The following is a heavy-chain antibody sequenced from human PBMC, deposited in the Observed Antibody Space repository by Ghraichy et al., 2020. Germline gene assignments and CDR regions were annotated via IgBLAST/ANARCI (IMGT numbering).Heavy chain of an antibody. V-gene: IGHV3-30*04. D-gene: IGHD6-6*01. CDR1: GFTFSSYA. CDR2: ISYDGSNK. Sequence: LSLTCAASGFTFSSYAMYWVRQAPGKGLEWVAVISYDGSNKYYADSVKGRFTISRDNSKNTLYLQMNSLRADDTAVYYCARSIAAPSADAFDIWGQGTMVTVSS. CDR3: ARSIAAPSADAFDI. J-gene: IGHJ3*02.